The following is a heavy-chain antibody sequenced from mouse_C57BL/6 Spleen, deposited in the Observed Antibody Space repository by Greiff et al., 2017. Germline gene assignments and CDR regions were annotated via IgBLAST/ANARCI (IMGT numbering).Heavy chain of an antibody. CDR1: GFSLSTSGMG. V-gene: IGHV8-12*01. CDR2: SYWDDDK. J-gene: IGHJ2*01. CDR3: ARDGYLDY. Sequence: QVTLKVSGPGILQSSQTLSLTCSFSGFSLSTSGMGVSWIRQPSGKGLEWLAHSYWDDDKRYNPSLKSRLTISKDTSRNQVFLKITSVDTADTATYYCARDGYLDYWGQGTTLTVSS. D-gene: IGHD2-3*01.